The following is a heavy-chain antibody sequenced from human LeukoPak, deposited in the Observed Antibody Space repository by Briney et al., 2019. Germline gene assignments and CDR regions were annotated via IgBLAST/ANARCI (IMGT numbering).Heavy chain of an antibody. Sequence: ASVKFSCKASGYTFTSYAMNWVRQAPGQGLEWMGWINTNTGNPTYAQGFTGRFVFSLDTSVSTAYLQISSLKAEDTAVYYCVDGDYPDAFDIWGQGTMVTVSS. J-gene: IGHJ3*02. V-gene: IGHV7-4-1*02. CDR1: GYTFTSYA. CDR2: INTNTGNP. D-gene: IGHD4-17*01. CDR3: VDGDYPDAFDI.